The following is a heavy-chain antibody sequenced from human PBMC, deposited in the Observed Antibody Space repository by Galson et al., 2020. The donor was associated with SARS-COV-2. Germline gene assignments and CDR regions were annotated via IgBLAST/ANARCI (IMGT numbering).Heavy chain of an antibody. V-gene: IGHV3-7*03. CDR3: AREGIYCSSTSCATGGNYYYYGMDV. D-gene: IGHD2-2*01. CDR2: IKQDGSEK. CDR1: GFTFSSYW. Sequence: TGGSLRLSCAASGFTFSSYWMSWVRQAPGKGLEWVANIKQDGSEKYYVDSVKGRFTISRDNAKNSLYLQMNSLRAEDTAVYYCAREGIYCSSTSCATGGNYYYYGMDVWGQGTTVTVSS. J-gene: IGHJ6*02.